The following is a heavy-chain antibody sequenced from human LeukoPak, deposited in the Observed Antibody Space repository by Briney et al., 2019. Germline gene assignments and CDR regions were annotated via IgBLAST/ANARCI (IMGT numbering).Heavy chain of an antibody. Sequence: GGSLRLSCAASGFTFSSYSMNWVRQAPGKGLEWVSSINSTGSYIYYADSIKGRFTISRDNAKNSLYLQMNSLRAEDTAVYYCARTEYYYDSSGYPFDYWGQGTLVTVSS. V-gene: IGHV3-21*01. CDR2: INSTGSYI. CDR3: ARTEYYYDSSGYPFDY. J-gene: IGHJ4*02. CDR1: GFTFSSYS. D-gene: IGHD3-22*01.